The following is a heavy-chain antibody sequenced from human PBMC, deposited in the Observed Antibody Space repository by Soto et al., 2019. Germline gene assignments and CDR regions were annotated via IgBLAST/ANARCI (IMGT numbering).Heavy chain of an antibody. J-gene: IGHJ6*02. D-gene: IGHD6-19*01. CDR2: IDPSDSYT. CDR3: ARHLDSSAVAGTWSAENYYYYGMDV. V-gene: IGHV5-10-1*01. CDR1: GYSFTSYW. Sequence: PGESLKISCKGSGYSFTSYWISWVRQMPGKGLEWMGRIDPSDSYTNYSPSFQGHVTISADKSISTAYLQWSSLKASDTAMYYCARHLDSSAVAGTWSAENYYYYGMDVWGQGTTVTVSS.